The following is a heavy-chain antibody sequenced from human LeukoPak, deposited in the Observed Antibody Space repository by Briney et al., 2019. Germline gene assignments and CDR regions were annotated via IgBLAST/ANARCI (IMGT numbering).Heavy chain of an antibody. J-gene: IGHJ5*02. CDR3: ASVLLWFGEFPRFDP. D-gene: IGHD3-10*01. CDR1: GGSISSSNW. CDR2: IYHSGST. Sequence: NPSGTLSLTCAVSGGSISSSNWWSWVRQPPGKGLEWIGEIYHSGSTNYNPSLKSRVTISVDKSKNQFSLKLSSVTAADTAVYYCASVLLWFGEFPRFDPWGQGTLVTTSS. V-gene: IGHV4-4*02.